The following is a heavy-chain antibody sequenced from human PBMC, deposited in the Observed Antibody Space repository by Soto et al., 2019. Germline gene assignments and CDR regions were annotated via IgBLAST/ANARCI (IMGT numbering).Heavy chain of an antibody. V-gene: IGHV3-33*01. CDR2: IWYDGTNK. J-gene: IGHJ4*02. CDR1: GFTFSSYG. Sequence: QEQLLESGGGVVQPGRSLRLSCAASGFTFSSYGMHWVRQAPGKGLDWVAVIWYDGTNKYYADSVKGRFTISRDNCKSTLYLQMNSLRAEDTAVYYCARDGTAAGTFDFWGQGTLVTVSS. D-gene: IGHD6-13*01. CDR3: ARDGTAAGTFDF.